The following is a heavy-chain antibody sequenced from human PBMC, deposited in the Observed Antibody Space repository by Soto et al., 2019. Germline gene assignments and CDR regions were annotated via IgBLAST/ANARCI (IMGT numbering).Heavy chain of an antibody. CDR2: IYYSGST. J-gene: IGHJ4*02. Sequence: SSETLSLTCTVSGGSISSGDYYWSWIRQPPGKGLEWIGYIYYSGSTYYNPSLKSRVTISVDTSKNQFSLKLSSVTAADTAVYYCARDRGSGLRSDFDYWGQGTLVTVSS. D-gene: IGHD4-17*01. CDR3: ARDRGSGLRSDFDY. CDR1: GGSISSGDYY. V-gene: IGHV4-30-4*01.